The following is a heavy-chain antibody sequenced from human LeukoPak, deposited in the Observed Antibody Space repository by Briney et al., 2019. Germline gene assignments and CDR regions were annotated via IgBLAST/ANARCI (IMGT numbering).Heavy chain of an antibody. Sequence: ASVKVSCKASGGTFSSYAISWVRQAPGQGLEWMGRIIPILGIANYAQKFQGRVTITADKSTNTAYMELSSLRSEDTAVYYCARGRRLVYYYYGMDVWGQGTTVTVSS. CDR2: IIPILGIA. J-gene: IGHJ6*02. V-gene: IGHV1-69*04. CDR1: GGTFSSYA. D-gene: IGHD2-21*01. CDR3: ARGRRLVYYYYGMDV.